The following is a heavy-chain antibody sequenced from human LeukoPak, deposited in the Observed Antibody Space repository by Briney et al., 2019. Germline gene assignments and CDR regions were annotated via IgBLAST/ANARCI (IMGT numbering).Heavy chain of an antibody. Sequence: PGGSLRLSCAASGFTFDDYVMSWVRHAPGKGLEWVSGINWNGSSTVYADSEKGRFIISRDNAKNSLYLQMNSLRAEDTALYYCARDQGGVLGQLVAYWGQGTLVTVSS. CDR2: INWNGSST. CDR1: GFTFDDYV. J-gene: IGHJ4*02. V-gene: IGHV3-20*04. D-gene: IGHD6-6*01. CDR3: ARDQGGVLGQLVAY.